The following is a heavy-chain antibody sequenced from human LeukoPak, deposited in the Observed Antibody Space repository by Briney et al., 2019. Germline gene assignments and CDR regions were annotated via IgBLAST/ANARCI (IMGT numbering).Heavy chain of an antibody. D-gene: IGHD6-19*01. CDR2: INPNSGGT. V-gene: IGHV1-2*02. J-gene: IGHJ3*02. Sequence: GASVKVSCKASGYTFTGYYMHWVRQAPGQGLEWMGWINPNSGGTNYAQKFQGRVTMTRDTSISTACMELSRLRSDDTAVYYCARDRGHIAVAGYDAFDIWGQGTMVTVSS. CDR1: GYTFTGYY. CDR3: ARDRGHIAVAGYDAFDI.